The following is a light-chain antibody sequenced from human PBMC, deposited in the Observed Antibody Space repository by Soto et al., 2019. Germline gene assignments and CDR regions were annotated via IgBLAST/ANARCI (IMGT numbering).Light chain of an antibody. Sequence: EIVMTQSPSTLSVSPGERATLSSRASQSVSSNLAWYQQKPGQAPRLLIYGASTRATGIPARFSGSGSGTEFTLTISSLQSEDFAVYYCQQYDYSPTFGGGTKVDIK. CDR3: QQYDYSPT. CDR1: QSVSSN. J-gene: IGKJ4*01. CDR2: GAS. V-gene: IGKV3-15*01.